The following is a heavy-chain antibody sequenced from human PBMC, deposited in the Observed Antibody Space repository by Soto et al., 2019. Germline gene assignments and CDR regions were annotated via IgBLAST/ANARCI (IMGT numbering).Heavy chain of an antibody. CDR2: ISSSSSYT. D-gene: IGHD1-26*01. CDR3: ARSPQESYERIDAFDI. CDR1: GFTFSDYY. Sequence: ESGGGLVKPGGSLRLSCAASGFTFSDYYMSWIRQAPGKGLEWVSYISSSSSYTNYADSVKGRFTISRDNAKNSLYLQMNSLRAEDTAVYYCARSPQESYERIDAFDIWGQGTMVTVSS. V-gene: IGHV3-11*06. J-gene: IGHJ3*02.